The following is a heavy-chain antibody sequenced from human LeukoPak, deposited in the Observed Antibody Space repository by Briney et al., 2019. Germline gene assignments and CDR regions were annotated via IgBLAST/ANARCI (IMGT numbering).Heavy chain of an antibody. CDR2: ISGSGGST. Sequence: PGGSLRLSCAASGFTFNNYAMGWVRQAPGKGLEWVSAISGSGGSTYYADPLKGRFTISRDNSKNTLYLQMNSLRAEDTALYYCAKDGIGGIYYDSSGYFDYWGQGTLVTVSS. D-gene: IGHD3-22*01. J-gene: IGHJ4*02. CDR1: GFTFNNYA. V-gene: IGHV3-23*01. CDR3: AKDGIGGIYYDSSGYFDY.